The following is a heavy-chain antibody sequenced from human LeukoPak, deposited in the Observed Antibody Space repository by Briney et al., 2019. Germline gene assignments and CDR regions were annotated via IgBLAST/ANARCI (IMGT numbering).Heavy chain of an antibody. CDR3: ATVLPPYYYDSSGYTFDY. D-gene: IGHD3-22*01. CDR1: GFTFSNYA. CDR2: ISGSGGST. V-gene: IGHV3-23*01. J-gene: IGHJ4*02. Sequence: PGGSLRLSCAASGFTFSNYAMSWVRQAPGKGLEWVSAISGSGGSTYYADSVKGRFTISRDNSKNTLYLQMNSLRAEDTAVYYCATVLPPYYYDSSGYTFDYWGQGTLVTVSS.